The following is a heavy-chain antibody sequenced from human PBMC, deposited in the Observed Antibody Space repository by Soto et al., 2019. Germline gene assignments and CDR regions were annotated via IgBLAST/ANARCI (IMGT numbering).Heavy chain of an antibody. CDR2: IRSSSSVI. J-gene: IGHJ6*03. V-gene: IGHV3-48*01. CDR1: GFILSDCA. CDR3: ARELSWGSNWYYYMAV. D-gene: IGHD7-27*01. Sequence: EVQLVESGGGLVQPGGSLRLSCATSGFILSDCAMNWFRQAPGKGLEWVSYIRSSSSVIDYADSVKGRFTVSRDNARNSLYLQMNSLRAEHTAVYYCARELSWGSNWYYYMAVWGNGTTVTVSS.